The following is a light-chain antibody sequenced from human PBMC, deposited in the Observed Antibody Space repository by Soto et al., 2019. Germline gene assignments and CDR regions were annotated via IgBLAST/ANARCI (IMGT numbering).Light chain of an antibody. CDR3: QSYDSSLSVYV. J-gene: IGLJ1*01. CDR2: GNS. CDR1: RSNIGAGYD. Sequence: QAVPTQPPSVSGSPGRRLTIPCTVIRSNIGAGYDVHWYQQLPGTAPKLLKYGNSNRPSGVPDRFSGSKSGTSASLAITGLQAEDEADYYCQSYDSSLSVYVFGTGTKVTVL. V-gene: IGLV1-40*01.